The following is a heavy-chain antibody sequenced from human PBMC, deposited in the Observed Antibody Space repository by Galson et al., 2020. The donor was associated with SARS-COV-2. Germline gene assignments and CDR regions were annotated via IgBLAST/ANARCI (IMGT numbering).Heavy chain of an antibody. J-gene: IGHJ4*02. CDR2: ISHSGST. D-gene: IGHD2-15*01. CDR1: GGSFSGHY. Sequence: SQASETLSLTCAVYGGSFSGHYWNWIRQSPGKGLQWIGEISHSGSTNYISSLKSRVTMSVDRSKNQFSLRLRSVTAVDTAVYYFVIALRPPVVAVFIGGPNNFDYWSQGTLVTVSS. V-gene: IGHV4-34*01. CDR3: VIALRPPVVAVFIGGPNNFDY.